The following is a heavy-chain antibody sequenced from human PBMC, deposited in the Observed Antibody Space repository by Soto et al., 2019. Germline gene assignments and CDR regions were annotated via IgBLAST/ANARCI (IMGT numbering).Heavy chain of an antibody. J-gene: IGHJ4*02. CDR1: VFPFSLCA. CDR2: ISHSDHST. D-gene: IGHD6-19*01. CDR3: AKRGGDSGWGDFDS. Sequence: PGGSLRLSCAASVFPFSLCAMNWVRQAPGKGLEWVSTISHSDHSTYYADSVKGRFTVSRDNSENTLYLQMNGLRAEDTAIYYCAKRGGDSGWGDFDSWGQGILVTVSS. V-gene: IGHV3-23*01.